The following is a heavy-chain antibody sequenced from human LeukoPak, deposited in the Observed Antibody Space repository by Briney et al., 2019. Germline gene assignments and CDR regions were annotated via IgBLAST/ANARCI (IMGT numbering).Heavy chain of an antibody. V-gene: IGHV1-18*04. Sequence: ASVKVSCKASGYTFTSYYMHWVRQAPGQGLEWMGWISAYNGNTNYAQKLQGRVTMTTDTSTSTAYMELRSLRSDDTAVYYCARDRPPLLWFGELVPYNWFDPWGQGTLVTVSS. J-gene: IGHJ5*02. CDR3: ARDRPPLLWFGELVPYNWFDP. CDR2: ISAYNGNT. D-gene: IGHD3-10*01. CDR1: GYTFTSYY.